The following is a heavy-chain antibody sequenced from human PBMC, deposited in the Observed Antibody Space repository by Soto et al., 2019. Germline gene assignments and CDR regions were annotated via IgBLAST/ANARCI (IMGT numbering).Heavy chain of an antibody. CDR1: GFTFSSYA. Sequence: QVQLVESGGGVVQPGRSLRLSCAASGFTFSSYAMHWVRQAPGKGLEWVAVISYDGSNKYYADSVKGRFTISRDNSKNTLYLQMNSLRAEDTAVYYCARAPVVTAIFDYRGQGTLVTVSS. V-gene: IGHV3-30-3*01. CDR3: ARAPVVTAIFDY. J-gene: IGHJ4*02. CDR2: ISYDGSNK. D-gene: IGHD2-21*02.